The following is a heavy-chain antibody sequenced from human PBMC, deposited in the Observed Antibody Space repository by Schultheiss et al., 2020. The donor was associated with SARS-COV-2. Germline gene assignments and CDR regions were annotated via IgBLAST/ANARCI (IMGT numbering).Heavy chain of an antibody. J-gene: IGHJ6*02. CDR1: GFTFSSYA. V-gene: IGHV3-23*01. Sequence: GGSLRLSCAASGFTFSSYAMSWVRQAPGKGLEWVSAISGSGGSTYYADSVKGRFTISRDNSKNTLYLQMNSLRAEDTAVYYCARDDHSSGWYDYYYGMDVWGQGTTVTVSS. CDR3: ARDDHSSGWYDYYYGMDV. D-gene: IGHD6-19*01. CDR2: ISGSGGST.